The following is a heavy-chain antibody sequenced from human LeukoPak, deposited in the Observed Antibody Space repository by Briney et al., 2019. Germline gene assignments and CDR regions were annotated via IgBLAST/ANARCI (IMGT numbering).Heavy chain of an antibody. CDR3: ARASYYYDSSGSGPWFDP. CDR1: GGSISSCY. V-gene: IGHV4-59*01. CDR2: IYYSGST. D-gene: IGHD3-22*01. J-gene: IGHJ5*02. Sequence: SETLSLTCTVSGGSISSCYWSWIRQPPGKGLEWIGYIYYSGSTNYNPSLKSRVTISVGTSKNQFSLKLSSVTAADTAVYYCARASYYYDSSGSGPWFDPWGQGTLVTVSS.